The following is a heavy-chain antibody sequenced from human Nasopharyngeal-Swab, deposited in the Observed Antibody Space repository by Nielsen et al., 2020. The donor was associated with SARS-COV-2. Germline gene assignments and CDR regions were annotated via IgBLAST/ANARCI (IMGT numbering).Heavy chain of an antibody. J-gene: IGHJ6*03. D-gene: IGHD1-26*01. CDR3: ARADRGGSYFSQYFYYMDV. Sequence: GESLKISCATSGFTFSSYAMHWVRQAPGKGLEWVAVISSDGSDKFYVDSVKGRFSISRDTSRSTVYLQMNSLRVEDTALYYCARADRGGSYFSQYFYYMDVWGTGTTVTVSS. CDR1: GFTFSSYA. CDR2: ISSDGSDK. V-gene: IGHV3-30*03.